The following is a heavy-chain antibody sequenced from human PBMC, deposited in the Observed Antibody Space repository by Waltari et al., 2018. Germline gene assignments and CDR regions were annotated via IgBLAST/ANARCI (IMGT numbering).Heavy chain of an antibody. D-gene: IGHD3-3*01. Sequence: EVQLVESGGGLVKPGGSLRLSCAASGFTFSNAWMNWVRKAPGKGLEWVGRIKCKTHGGTTDYAAPVKGRFTVSRDDSKNTLYLQMNSLKTEDTAVYYCTTDGTYYDFWSGYNDAFDIWGQGTMVTVSS. J-gene: IGHJ3*02. CDR1: GFTFSNAW. V-gene: IGHV3-15*07. CDR3: TTDGTYYDFWSGYNDAFDI. CDR2: IKCKTHGGTT.